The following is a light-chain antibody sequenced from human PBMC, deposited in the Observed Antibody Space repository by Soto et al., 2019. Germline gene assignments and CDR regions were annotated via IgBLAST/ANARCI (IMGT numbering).Light chain of an antibody. V-gene: IGKV1-5*01. Sequence: DIQMTQSPSTLSASVGDRVTITCRASQSISSWLAWYQQKPGKAPKFLIYDASSLESGVPSRFSGSGSGTEFTLTISSLQPDDFATYYCQQYNSYTWTFGQGTQVEIK. CDR3: QQYNSYTWT. CDR1: QSISSW. J-gene: IGKJ1*01. CDR2: DAS.